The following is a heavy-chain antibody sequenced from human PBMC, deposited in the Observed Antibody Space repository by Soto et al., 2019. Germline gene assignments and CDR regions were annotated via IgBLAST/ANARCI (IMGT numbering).Heavy chain of an antibody. J-gene: IGHJ4*02. CDR1: GFTFSSYA. V-gene: IGHV3-30-3*01. Sequence: GGSLRLSCAASGFTFSSYAMHWVRQAPGKGLEWVAVISYDGSNKYYADSVKGRFTISRDNSKNTLYLQMNNLRAEDTAVYYCARDRHYYGSGSSSRTFDYWGQGTLVTVSS. CDR3: ARDRHYYGSGSSSRTFDY. CDR2: ISYDGSNK. D-gene: IGHD3-10*01.